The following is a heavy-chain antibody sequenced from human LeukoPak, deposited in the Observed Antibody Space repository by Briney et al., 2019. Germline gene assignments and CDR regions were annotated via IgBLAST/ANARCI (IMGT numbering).Heavy chain of an antibody. CDR2: IWYDGSDK. J-gene: IGHJ3*02. V-gene: IGHV3-33*01. Sequence: PGGSLRLSCAASVFKFSDFGMHLVRQPPGKGLEWVGTIWYDGSDKKYGDSVKGRFTMSRDNSKDMLFLELNSLRAEDTAIYYCARLARTSGWYGAFDIWGQGTMVTVSS. CDR3: ARLARTSGWYGAFDI. D-gene: IGHD6-19*01. CDR1: VFKFSDFG.